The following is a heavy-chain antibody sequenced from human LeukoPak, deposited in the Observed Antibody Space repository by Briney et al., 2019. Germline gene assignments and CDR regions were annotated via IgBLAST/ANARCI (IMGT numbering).Heavy chain of an antibody. Sequence: SETLPLTCTVSGGSISSYYWSWIRQPAGKGLEWIGRIYTSGSTNYTPSLKSRVTISVDKSKNQFSLKLSSVTAADTAVYYCARQLVVVTAIIAFDIWGQGTMVTVYS. V-gene: IGHV4-4*07. CDR3: ARQLVVVTAIIAFDI. CDR2: IYTSGST. D-gene: IGHD2-21*02. J-gene: IGHJ3*02. CDR1: GGSISSYY.